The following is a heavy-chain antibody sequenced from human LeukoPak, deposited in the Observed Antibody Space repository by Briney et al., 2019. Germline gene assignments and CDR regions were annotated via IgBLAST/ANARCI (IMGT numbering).Heavy chain of an antibody. D-gene: IGHD3-22*01. V-gene: IGHV1-8*01. Sequence: GASVKVSCKASGYTFTSYDINWVRQATGHGLEWMGWMNPNSGNTGYAQKFQGRVTMTRNTSISTAYLELSSLRSEDTAVYYCARRYYYDSSGTDYWGPGTLVTVSS. CDR3: ARRYYYDSSGTDY. J-gene: IGHJ4*02. CDR1: GYTFTSYD. CDR2: MNPNSGNT.